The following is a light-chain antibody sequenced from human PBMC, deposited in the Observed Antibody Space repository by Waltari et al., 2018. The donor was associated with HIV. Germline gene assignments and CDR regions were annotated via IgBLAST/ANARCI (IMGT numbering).Light chain of an antibody. CDR2: EVT. V-gene: IGLV2-8*01. J-gene: IGLJ3*02. Sequence: QSALPPPPSASGSLGQSVTISCPGSSSDIGAYAFASWFQQHPHSAPKLLLYEVTRRPSTVSDRFSGSRSGNTAFLTVAGLQPDDEATYFCSSYGDSLRVLFGGGTNVTVL. CDR1: SSDIGAYAF. CDR3: SSYGDSLRVL.